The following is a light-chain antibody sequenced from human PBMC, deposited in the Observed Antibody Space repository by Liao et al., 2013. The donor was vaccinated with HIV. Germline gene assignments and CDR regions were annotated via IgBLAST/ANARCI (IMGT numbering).Light chain of an antibody. CDR3: QVWDTSSDHVV. V-gene: IGLV3-21*04. J-gene: IGLJ3*02. Sequence: SYVLTQPPSVSVAPGKTAGISCGGNNVGSTSVHWYQQKPGQAPVLVIYYDSDRPSGIPERFSGSNSGNTATLTISRVEGGDEADYYCQVWDTSSDHVVFGGGTKLTVL. CDR2: YDS. CDR1: NVGSTS.